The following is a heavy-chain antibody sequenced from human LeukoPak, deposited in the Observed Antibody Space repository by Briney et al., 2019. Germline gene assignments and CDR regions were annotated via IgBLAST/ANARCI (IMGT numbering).Heavy chain of an antibody. J-gene: IGHJ4*02. CDR3: AKAGSSGYRYYFDY. V-gene: IGHV3-23*01. CDR2: ISGSGGLA. CDR1: GFTFSSYA. Sequence: GGSLRLSCGASGFTFSSYAMSWVRQAPGKGLEWVSAISGSGGLAYYADSVKGRFTMSRDNSENTLFLQMNSLRADDTALYYCAKAGSSGYRYYFDYWGQGILVTVSS. D-gene: IGHD3-22*01.